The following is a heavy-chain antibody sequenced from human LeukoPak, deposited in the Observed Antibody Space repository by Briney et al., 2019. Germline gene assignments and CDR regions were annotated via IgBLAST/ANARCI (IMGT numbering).Heavy chain of an antibody. CDR2: ISGSGGNT. J-gene: IGHJ4*02. V-gene: IGHV3-23*01. CDR1: GFTFSSYV. Sequence: PGGSLRLSCAASGFTFSSYVMSWVRQAPGKGLEWVSGISGSGGNTYYADSVKGRFTISRDNSKNTLYLQMNSLRAEDTAIYYCAREGPRGNSQFDYWGQGTLVTVSS. CDR3: AREGPRGNSQFDY. D-gene: IGHD2/OR15-2a*01.